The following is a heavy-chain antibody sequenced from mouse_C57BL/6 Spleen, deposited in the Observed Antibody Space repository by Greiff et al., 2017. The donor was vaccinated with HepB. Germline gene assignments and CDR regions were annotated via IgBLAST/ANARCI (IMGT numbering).Heavy chain of an antibody. J-gene: IGHJ4*01. CDR1: GFTFSDYG. CDR3: ARGDAMDY. V-gene: IGHV5-17*01. CDR2: ISSGSSTI. Sequence: EVKLMDSGGGLVKPGGSLKLSCAASGFTFSDYGMHWVRQAPEKGLEWVAYISSGSSTIYYADTVKGRFTISRDNAKNTLFLQMTSLRSEDTAMYYCARGDAMDYWGQGTSVTVSS.